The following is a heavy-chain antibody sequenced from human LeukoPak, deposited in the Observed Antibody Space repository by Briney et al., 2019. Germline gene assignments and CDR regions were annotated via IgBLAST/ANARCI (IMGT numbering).Heavy chain of an antibody. CDR1: GYTLTSYA. J-gene: IGHJ4*02. CDR3: ARDSGSGSNDY. Sequence: RASVKVSCKASGYTLTSYAIHWVRQAPGQRPEWMGWINTGNGNTKYSQNFQGRVTFISNTSATTAFMELSSLRSEDAAVYYCARDSGSGSNDYWGQGTLVTVSS. CDR2: INTGNGNT. D-gene: IGHD1-26*01. V-gene: IGHV1-3*04.